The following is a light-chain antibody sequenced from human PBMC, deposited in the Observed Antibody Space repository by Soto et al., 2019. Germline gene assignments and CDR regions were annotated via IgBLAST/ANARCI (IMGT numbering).Light chain of an antibody. CDR3: QQYVSSPWA. CDR1: QSVTNSF. V-gene: IGKV3-20*01. CDR2: GAS. Sequence: EIVLAQSPGTLSLSPGERATLSCRASQSVTNSFLAWYQQKPGQAPRLLIYGASRRATGIPVRFTGSGSGTDFTLTISRLEPEDFAVYYCQQYVSSPWAVGQGTKVEI. J-gene: IGKJ1*01.